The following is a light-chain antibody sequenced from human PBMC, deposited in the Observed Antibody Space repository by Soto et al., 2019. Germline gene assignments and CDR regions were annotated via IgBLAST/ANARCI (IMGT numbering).Light chain of an antibody. CDR2: SVS. CDR3: QPTYNAPLT. Sequence: DIQVTQSPSSLSASVGDRVTVTCRVSQGISSYLSWYRQKPGRVPSLLIYSVSNLRSGVPSRFRSSRSGTDFTLNVNSPQPEDVATYYDQPTYNAPLTFGGGTKVEI. J-gene: IGKJ4*01. CDR1: QGISSY. V-gene: IGKV1-27*01.